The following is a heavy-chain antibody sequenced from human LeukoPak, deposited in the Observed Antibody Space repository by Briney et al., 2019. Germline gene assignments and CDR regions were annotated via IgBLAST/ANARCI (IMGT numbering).Heavy chain of an antibody. V-gene: IGHV3-48*04. J-gene: IGHJ3*02. D-gene: IGHD3-22*01. CDR1: GFTFSSYS. CDR2: ISSSSGTI. CDR3: ARDRSSGSPDDAFDI. Sequence: GGSLRLSCAASGFTFSSYSMNWVRQAPGKGLEWVSYISSSSGTIYYADSVKGRFTISRDNAKNSLYLQMNSLRAEDTAVYYCARDRSSGSPDDAFDIWGQGTMVTVSS.